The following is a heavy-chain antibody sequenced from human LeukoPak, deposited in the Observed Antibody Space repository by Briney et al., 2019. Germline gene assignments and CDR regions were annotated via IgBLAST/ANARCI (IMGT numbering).Heavy chain of an antibody. J-gene: IGHJ5*02. CDR1: GITFGNNW. V-gene: IGHV3-74*01. CDR3: ARDVLHNWFDT. CDR2: INSDGGGA. Sequence: GGSLRLSCAASGITFGNNWMHWVRQDPGKGLVWISRINSDGGGAIYADSVKGRFTVSRDNAKNTLYLQMNSLRAEDTAVYYCARDVLHNWFDTWGQGTLVTVSS.